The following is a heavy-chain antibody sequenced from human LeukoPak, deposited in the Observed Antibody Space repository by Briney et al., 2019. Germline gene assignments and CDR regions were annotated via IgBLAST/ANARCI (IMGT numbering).Heavy chain of an antibody. CDR1: GFTFSSYA. V-gene: IGHV3-23*01. CDR3: AKAVSPRVHLWPNWFDP. D-gene: IGHD3-10*01. CDR2: ISGSGGST. Sequence: GGSLRLSCAASGFTFSSYAMSWVRQAPGKGLEWVSAISGSGGSTSYADSVKGRFTISRGNSKNTLYLQLNSLRVDDTAVYYCAKAVSPRVHLWPNWFDPWGQGTLVTVSS. J-gene: IGHJ5*02.